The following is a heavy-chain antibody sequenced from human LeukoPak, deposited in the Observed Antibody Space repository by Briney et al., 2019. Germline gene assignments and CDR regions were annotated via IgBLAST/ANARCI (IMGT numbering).Heavy chain of an antibody. CDR3: ARDGRIVGAYDAFDI. Sequence: SQTLSLTCTVSGGSISSYYWSWIRQPPGKGLEWIGYIYYSGSTNYNPSLKSRVTISVDTSKNQFSLKLSSVTAADTAVYYCARDGRIVGAYDAFDIWGQGTMVTVSS. CDR1: GGSISSYY. V-gene: IGHV4-59*01. CDR2: IYYSGST. J-gene: IGHJ3*02. D-gene: IGHD1-26*01.